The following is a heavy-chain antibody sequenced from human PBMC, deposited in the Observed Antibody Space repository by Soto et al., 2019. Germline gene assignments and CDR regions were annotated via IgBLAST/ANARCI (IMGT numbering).Heavy chain of an antibody. J-gene: IGHJ6*02. Sequence: GGSLRLSCAASGLTVGTNYLAWSRQPQGKGLEWISIIYSAGNTYYADSVKGRFTISRDNSKNTLYLQMNSLGAEDTAVYYCARDFVVGGPTINYYYGMDVWGQGTTVTVSS. CDR3: ARDFVVGGPTINYYYGMDV. V-gene: IGHV3-66*01. D-gene: IGHD1-26*01. CDR1: GLTVGTNY. CDR2: IYSAGNT.